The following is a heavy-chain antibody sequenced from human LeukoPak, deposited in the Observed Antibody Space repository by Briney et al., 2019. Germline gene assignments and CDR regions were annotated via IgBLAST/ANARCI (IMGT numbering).Heavy chain of an antibody. V-gene: IGHV4-61*08. CDR3: ARGLKEQLVRKPYYYYYYMDV. Sequence: PSETLSLTCTVSGGSISSGGYYWSWIRQHPGKGLEWIGYIYYSGSTYYNPSLKSRVTISVDTSKNQFSLKLSSVTAADTAVYYCARGLKEQLVRKPYYYYYYMDVWGKGTTVTVSS. J-gene: IGHJ6*03. CDR2: IYYSGST. D-gene: IGHD6-6*01. CDR1: GGSISSGGYY.